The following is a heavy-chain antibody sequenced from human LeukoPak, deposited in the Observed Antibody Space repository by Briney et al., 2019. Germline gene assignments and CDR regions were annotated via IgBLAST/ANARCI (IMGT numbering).Heavy chain of an antibody. J-gene: IGHJ3*01. V-gene: IGHV4-39*01. CDR3: ARRGDLGRAFDV. D-gene: IGHD2-21*02. CDR2: IYYTGST. Sequence: SETLSLTCTVSGGSISSSTYYWGWIRQPPGKGLEWIGSIYYTGSTYYNPSLKSRVAISVDTSKNQFSLKLSSVTAADTAVYYCARRGDLGRAFDVWGQGTMVTVSS. CDR1: GGSISSSTYY.